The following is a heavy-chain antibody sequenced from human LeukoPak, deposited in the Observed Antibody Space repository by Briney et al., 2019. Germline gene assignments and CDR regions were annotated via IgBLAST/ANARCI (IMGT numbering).Heavy chain of an antibody. D-gene: IGHD3-9*01. CDR3: ARDRQYYDVLTGYYHLFFFDS. V-gene: IGHV3-49*04. CDR1: GFTFGDYA. CDR2: IRNKAFGGTT. Sequence: GGSLRLSCTASGFTFGDYALSWVRQAPGKGLEWVGFIRNKAFGGTTEYAASVKGGFTISRDDSKSIAYLQMNSLKTEDTAIYYCARDRQYYDVLTGYYHLFFFDSWGQGALVTVSS. J-gene: IGHJ4*02.